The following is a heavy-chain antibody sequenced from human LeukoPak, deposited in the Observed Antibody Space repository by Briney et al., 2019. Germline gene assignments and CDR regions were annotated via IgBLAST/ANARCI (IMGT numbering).Heavy chain of an antibody. Sequence: SETLSLTCTASGVSVSTGTYYWSWIRQPPGKGLEWIAYIYYSGSTNYNPSLMSRVTISVDTSKNQFSLKLRSVTAADTAVYYCARDLWELQSAFDLWGQGTLVTVSS. CDR2: IYYSGST. CDR1: GVSVSTGTYY. V-gene: IGHV4-61*01. J-gene: IGHJ3*01. D-gene: IGHD1-26*01. CDR3: ARDLWELQSAFDL.